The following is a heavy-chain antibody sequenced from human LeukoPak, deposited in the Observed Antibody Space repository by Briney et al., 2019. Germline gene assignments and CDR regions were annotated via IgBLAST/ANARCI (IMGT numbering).Heavy chain of an antibody. D-gene: IGHD1-26*01. CDR1: GASIRSYY. Sequence: SETLSLTCSVSGASIRSYYWSWIRQPPEKGLEWIGYISYSGSTTNNPSLNSRVTISIDTSNNHFSLSLNSVTASDTAVYYCARGMGLNHNFAQDWGHGTLVIVSS. CDR2: ISYSGST. CDR3: ARGMGLNHNFAQD. J-gene: IGHJ4*01. V-gene: IGHV4-59*08.